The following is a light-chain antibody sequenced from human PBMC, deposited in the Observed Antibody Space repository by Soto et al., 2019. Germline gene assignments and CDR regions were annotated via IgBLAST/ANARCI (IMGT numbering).Light chain of an antibody. V-gene: IGLV1-44*01. CDR2: NNN. CDR3: AAWDDSRNGPQ. Sequence: VVTQPPSASGTPGQRVTISCSGSGTNIGINTVNWYQQLPGTAPKLLIYNNNQRSSGVSDRFSGSKSGASASLAISGLHSEDEGHYFCAAWDDSRNGPQFGGGTKLTVL. CDR1: GTNIGINT. J-gene: IGLJ3*02.